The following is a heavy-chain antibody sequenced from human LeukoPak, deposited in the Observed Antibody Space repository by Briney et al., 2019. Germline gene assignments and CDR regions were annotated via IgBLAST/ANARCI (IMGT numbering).Heavy chain of an antibody. CDR3: VRDVWGDRDSYFDY. D-gene: IGHD2-21*01. Sequence: PGGSLRLSCAASGFTFSRYWMHWVRQAPGKGLVWVSRINIDGRSISYAESAKGRFTMFRDNAENTLYLEMNNLRVDDTAVYYCVRDVWGDRDSYFDYWGQGTLVTVSS. J-gene: IGHJ4*02. CDR2: INIDGRSI. V-gene: IGHV3-74*01. CDR1: GFTFSRYW.